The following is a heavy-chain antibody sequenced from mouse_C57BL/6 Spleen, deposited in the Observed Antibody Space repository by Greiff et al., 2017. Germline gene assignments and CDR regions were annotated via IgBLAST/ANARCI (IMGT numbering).Heavy chain of an antibody. CDR1: GFTFSSYG. Sequence: VQLKESGGDLVKPGGSLKLSCAASGFTFSSYGMSWVRQTPDKRLEWVATISSGGSYTYYPASVKGRFTISRDNAKNTLYLQMSSLKSEDTAMYYCARLPTTVVAPDAMDYWGQGTSVTVSS. J-gene: IGHJ4*01. CDR2: ISSGGSYT. V-gene: IGHV5-6*01. CDR3: ARLPTTVVAPDAMDY. D-gene: IGHD1-1*01.